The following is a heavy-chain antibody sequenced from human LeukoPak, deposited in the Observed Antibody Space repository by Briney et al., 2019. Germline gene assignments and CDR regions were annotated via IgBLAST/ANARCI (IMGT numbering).Heavy chain of an antibody. D-gene: IGHD1-26*01. CDR1: GFTFDEHA. V-gene: IGHV3-9*01. J-gene: IGHJ6*02. CDR3: TKDITPGGADV. Sequence: GGSLRLSCAASGFTFDEHAMHWVRQAPGKGLEWVAGIMWDGGTRGYADSVKGRFTISIDSAKNSLYLQMNSLRVEDTAFYYCTKDITPGGADVWGQGTTVIVSS. CDR2: IMWDGGTR.